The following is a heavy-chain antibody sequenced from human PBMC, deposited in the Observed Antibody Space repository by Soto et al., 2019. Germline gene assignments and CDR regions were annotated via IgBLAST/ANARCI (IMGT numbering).Heavy chain of an antibody. CDR3: ATYGITMVRGPKGGDY. D-gene: IGHD3-10*01. J-gene: IGHJ4*02. CDR1: GYTLTELS. V-gene: IGHV1-24*01. Sequence: ASVKVSCKVSGYTLTELSMHWVRQAPGKGLEWMGGFDPEDGETIYAQKFQGRVTMTEDTSTDTAYMELSSLRSEDTAVYYCATYGITMVRGPKGGDYWGQGTLVTVSS. CDR2: FDPEDGET.